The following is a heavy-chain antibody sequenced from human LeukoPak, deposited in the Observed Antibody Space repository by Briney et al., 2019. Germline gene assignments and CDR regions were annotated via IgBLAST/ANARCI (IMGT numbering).Heavy chain of an antibody. D-gene: IGHD5-18*01. V-gene: IGHV3-23*01. CDR3: AKQEGPRGYSYGFYFGY. CDR1: GFTFSSYA. Sequence: GGSLRLSCAASGFTFSSYAMSWVRQAPGKGLEWVSAISGSGGSTYYADSVKGRFTISRDNSKNTLYLQMNSLRAEDTAVYYCAKQEGPRGYSYGFYFGYWGQGTLVTVSS. CDR2: ISGSGGST. J-gene: IGHJ4*02.